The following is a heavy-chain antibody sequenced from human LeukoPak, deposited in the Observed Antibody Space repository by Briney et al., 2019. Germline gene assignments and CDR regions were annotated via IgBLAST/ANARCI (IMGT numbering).Heavy chain of an antibody. J-gene: IGHJ4*02. CDR2: IWYDGSNK. CDR1: GFTFSSYG. Sequence: GGSLRLSCAASGFTFSSYGMHWVRQAPGKGLEWVAVIWYDGSNKYYADSVKGRFTISRDNSKNTLYLQMNSLRTEDTAVYYCARGDSSWDYFDYWGQGTLVTVSS. D-gene: IGHD6-13*01. V-gene: IGHV3-33*01. CDR3: ARGDSSWDYFDY.